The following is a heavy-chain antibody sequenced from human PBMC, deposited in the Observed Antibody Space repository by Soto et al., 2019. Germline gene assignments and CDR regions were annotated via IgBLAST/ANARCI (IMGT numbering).Heavy chain of an antibody. V-gene: IGHV3-23*01. CDR1: GFTFSSYA. CDR2: ISGSGGST. Sequence: GGSLRLSCAASGFTFSSYAMSWVRQAPGKGLEWVSAISGSGGSTYYADSVKGRFTISRDNSENTLYLQMNSLRAEDTAVYYCAKVLRVDYYDRSGYPWLDPWGQGTL. CDR3: AKVLRVDYYDRSGYPWLDP. D-gene: IGHD3-22*01. J-gene: IGHJ5*02.